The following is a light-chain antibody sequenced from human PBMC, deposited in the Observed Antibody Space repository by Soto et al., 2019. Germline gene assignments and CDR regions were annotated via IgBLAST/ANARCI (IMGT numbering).Light chain of an antibody. J-gene: IGKJ5*01. Sequence: EIVMTQSPLSLPVTLGEPASISCRSSQSLLHNNGYNYLDWYVQKTGQSPALLIHLGSNRAPGVPARFSGSGSGTVFTLKISRVEAEIVGVYYCMQALKNPVPFGQGTRLEIK. V-gene: IGKV2-28*01. CDR2: LGS. CDR3: MQALKNPVP. CDR1: QSLLHNNGYNY.